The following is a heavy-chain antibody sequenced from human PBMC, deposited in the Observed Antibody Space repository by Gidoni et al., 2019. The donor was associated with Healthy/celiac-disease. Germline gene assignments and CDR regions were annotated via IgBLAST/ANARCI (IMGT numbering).Heavy chain of an antibody. D-gene: IGHD3-3*01. J-gene: IGHJ4*02. CDR3: TRPITIFGVVTNY. Sequence: EVQLVESGGGLGQPGGSMTLSGASSGVSFRGSAMHWVRQASGTGLEWVGRLRSKANRYATAYAASVKGRFTISRDDSKNTAYLQMNSLTTEDTAVYYCTRPITIFGVVTNYWGQGTLVTVSS. V-gene: IGHV3-73*02. CDR1: GVSFRGSA. CDR2: LRSKANRYAT.